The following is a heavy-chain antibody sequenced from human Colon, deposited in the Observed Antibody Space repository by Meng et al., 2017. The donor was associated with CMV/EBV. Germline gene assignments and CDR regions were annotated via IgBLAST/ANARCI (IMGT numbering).Heavy chain of an antibody. D-gene: IGHD5-24*01. J-gene: IGHJ5*01. Sequence: VQLVESGGGLIQPGGSLRLSCTAFGFTVSSHYMSWVRQAPGKGLEWVSVIYSGGSTYYADSVKGRFTISGDNAENTLYLQMDSLRVDDTAVYYCAAQRRAGFDSWGQGTLVTVSS. CDR1: GFTVSSHY. CDR2: IYSGGST. CDR3: AAQRRAGFDS. V-gene: IGHV3-53*01.